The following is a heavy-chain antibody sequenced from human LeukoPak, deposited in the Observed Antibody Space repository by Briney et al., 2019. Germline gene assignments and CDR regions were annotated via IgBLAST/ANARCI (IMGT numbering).Heavy chain of an antibody. CDR3: AKFVGRPYYYGMDV. CDR1: GFTFSSYA. CDR2: ISGSGGST. V-gene: IGHV3-23*01. Sequence: GGSLRLSCAASGFTFSSYAMSWVRQAPGKGLEWVSAISGSGGSTYYADSVKGRFTISRDNSKNTLYLQMNSLGAEDTAVYYCAKFVGRPYYYGMDVWGQGTTVTVSS. J-gene: IGHJ6*02. D-gene: IGHD2-15*01.